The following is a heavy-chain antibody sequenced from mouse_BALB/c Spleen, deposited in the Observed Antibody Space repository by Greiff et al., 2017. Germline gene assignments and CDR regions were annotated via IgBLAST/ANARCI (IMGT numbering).Heavy chain of an antibody. CDR3: NSYDSAMDY. Sequence: VQLQQPGAELVKPGTSVKLSCKASGYNFTSYWINWVKLRPGQGLEWIGDIYPGSGSTNYNEKFKSKATLTVDTSSSTAYMQLSSLTSEDTAVYYCNSYDSAMDYWGQGTSVTVSS. D-gene: IGHD2-3*01. CDR2: IYPGSGST. V-gene: IGHV1-55*01. J-gene: IGHJ4*01. CDR1: GYNFTSYW.